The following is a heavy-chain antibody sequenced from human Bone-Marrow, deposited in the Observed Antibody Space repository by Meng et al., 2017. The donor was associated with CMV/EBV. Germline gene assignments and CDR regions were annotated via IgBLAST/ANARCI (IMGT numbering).Heavy chain of an antibody. Sequence: SWAASGFPLSSYDMHWVRQAPGKGLEWVAFIRYDGSNPQYVDSAKGRFTISRDNPRNTLYLEMNNLRTEDTALYFCAMCHRIPSYDSWGQGTLVTVSS. CDR3: AMCHRIPSYDS. CDR2: IRYDGSNP. CDR1: GFPLSSYD. J-gene: IGHJ5*01. V-gene: IGHV3-30*02. D-gene: IGHD2-2*02.